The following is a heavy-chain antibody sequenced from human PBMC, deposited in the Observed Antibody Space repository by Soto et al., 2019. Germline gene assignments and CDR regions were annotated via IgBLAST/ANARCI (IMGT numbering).Heavy chain of an antibody. D-gene: IGHD2-2*01. Sequence: PGGSLRLSCAASGFTFSSYGMHWVRQAPGKGLEWVAVIWYDGSNKYYADSVKGRFTISRDNSKNTLYLQMNSLRAEDTAVYYCAREARILGYCSSTSCYGSYYYYGMDVWGQGTTVTVSS. V-gene: IGHV3-33*01. CDR2: IWYDGSNK. CDR3: AREARILGYCSSTSCYGSYYYYGMDV. J-gene: IGHJ6*02. CDR1: GFTFSSYG.